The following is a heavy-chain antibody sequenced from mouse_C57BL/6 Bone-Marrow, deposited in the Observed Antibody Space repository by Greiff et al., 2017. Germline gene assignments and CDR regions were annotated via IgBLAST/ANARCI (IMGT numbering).Heavy chain of an antibody. Sequence: EVQVVESGGGLVKPGGSLKLSCAASGFTFSSYTMSWVRQTPEKRLEWVATISGGGGNTYYPDSVKGRFTISRDNAKNTLYLQMSSLRSEDTALYYCARLLYGNYDWFAYWGQGTLVTVSA. V-gene: IGHV5-9*01. J-gene: IGHJ3*01. CDR1: GFTFSSYT. D-gene: IGHD2-1*01. CDR3: ARLLYGNYDWFAY. CDR2: ISGGGGNT.